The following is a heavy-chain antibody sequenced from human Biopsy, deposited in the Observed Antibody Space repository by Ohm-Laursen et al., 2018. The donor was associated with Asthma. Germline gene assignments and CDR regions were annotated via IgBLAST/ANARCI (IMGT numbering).Heavy chain of an antibody. D-gene: IGHD1-14*01. J-gene: IGHJ4*02. CDR3: TRHNDY. V-gene: IGHV2-70*04. Sequence: PTQTLTLTCSFSGFSLSSSGAHVNWIRQPPGKALEWLARIDWEEDKFYSTPLRTRLTISKGSSEDQVVLTMTNMGPVDTATYYCTRHNDYWGPGILVTVSS. CDR1: GFSLSSSGAH. CDR2: IDWEEDK.